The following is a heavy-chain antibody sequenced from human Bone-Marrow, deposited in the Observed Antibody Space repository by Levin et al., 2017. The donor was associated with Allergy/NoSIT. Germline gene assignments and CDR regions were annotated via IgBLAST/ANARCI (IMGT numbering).Heavy chain of an antibody. CDR3: ARVMASHQSYGLDV. CDR1: GFTVRNNY. V-gene: IGHV3-53*01. J-gene: IGHJ6*02. CDR2: IYSGGHT. D-gene: IGHD2-2*01. Sequence: GGSLRLSCAVSGFTVRNNYMSWVRQAPGKGLEWISLIYSGGHTYSADSVKGRFTISRDISKNTLSLQMSSLRGEDTAVYYCARVMASHQSYGLDVWGQGTTVTV.